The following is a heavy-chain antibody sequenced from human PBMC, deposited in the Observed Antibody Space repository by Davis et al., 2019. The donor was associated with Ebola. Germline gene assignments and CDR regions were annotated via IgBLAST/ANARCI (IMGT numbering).Heavy chain of an antibody. D-gene: IGHD3-10*01. V-gene: IGHV4-31*01. Sequence: LRLSCTVSGVSLNSGDYYWSWVRQLPGKGLEWIGFIYTSGSAYYNPSLESQVTILLDMSKSHFSLKLSSVTAADTAVYYCARSNLLGSGSYRPLDYWGQGTLVTVSS. CDR2: IYTSGSA. J-gene: IGHJ4*02. CDR1: GVSLNSGDYY. CDR3: ARSNLLGSGSYRPLDY.